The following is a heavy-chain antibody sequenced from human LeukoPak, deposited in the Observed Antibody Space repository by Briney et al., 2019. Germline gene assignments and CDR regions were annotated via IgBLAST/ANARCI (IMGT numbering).Heavy chain of an antibody. D-gene: IGHD2-2*01. V-gene: IGHV4-61*02. CDR2: IYTSGST. CDR3: ARASVGGYCSSTSCRMGYYYYYMDV. Sequence: SETLSLTCTVSGASISSGAYHWSWIRQPAGKGLEWIGRIYTSGSTNYNPSLKSRVTISVDTSKNQFSLKLSSVTAADTAVYYCARASVGGYCSSTSCRMGYYYYYMDVWGKGTTVTVSS. CDR1: GASISSGAYH. J-gene: IGHJ6*03.